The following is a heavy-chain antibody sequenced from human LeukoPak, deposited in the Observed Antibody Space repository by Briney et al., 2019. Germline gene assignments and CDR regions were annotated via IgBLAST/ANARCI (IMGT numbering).Heavy chain of an antibody. CDR3: ARHGGSGSYYNWFDP. J-gene: IGHJ5*02. Sequence: KPSETLSLTCTVSGGSISSYYWSWIRQPPGKGLEWIGYMYYTGSTNHNPSLKSRVTISVDTSKNQFSLKLSSVTAADTAVYYCARHGGSGSYYNWFDPWGQGTLVTVSS. CDR1: GGSISSYY. CDR2: MYYTGST. D-gene: IGHD3-10*01. V-gene: IGHV4-59*08.